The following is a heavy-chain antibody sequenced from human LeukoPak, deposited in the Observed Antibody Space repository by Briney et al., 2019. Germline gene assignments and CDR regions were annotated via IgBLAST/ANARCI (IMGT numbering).Heavy chain of an antibody. V-gene: IGHV3-30-3*01. D-gene: IGHD3-10*01. CDR2: TSSDLNVK. CDR1: GFTFRNYV. J-gene: IGHJ4*02. CDR3: AREGYYGSGSPPSLYFDY. Sequence: EGSLRLSCAASGFTFRNYVIHWVRQAPGKGLEWVAVTSSDLNVKLYADSVKGRFTISRDNSRSTLYLQMNGLRPEDTAIYYCAREGYYGSGSPPSLYFDYWGQGTLVTVSS.